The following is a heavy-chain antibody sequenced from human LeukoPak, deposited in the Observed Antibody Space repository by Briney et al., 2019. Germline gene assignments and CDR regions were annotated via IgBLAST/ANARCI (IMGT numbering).Heavy chain of an antibody. CDR1: GHSISSGSY. CDR2: MYHSGST. D-gene: IGHD3-10*01. J-gene: IGHJ5*02. Sequence: SETLSLTCAVSGHSISSGSYWGWIRQPPGKGLERIGSMYHSGSTFYNPSLMSRVTISVDTSNNQFSLKLSSVTAADTAVYYCARTYYYGSFEKNRFDPWGQGTLVTVSS. CDR3: ARTYYYGSFEKNRFDP. V-gene: IGHV4-38-2*01.